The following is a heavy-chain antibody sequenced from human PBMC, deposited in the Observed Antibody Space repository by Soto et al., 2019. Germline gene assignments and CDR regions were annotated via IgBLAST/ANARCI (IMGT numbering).Heavy chain of an antibody. D-gene: IGHD1-26*01. V-gene: IGHV3-30-3*01. J-gene: IGHJ4*02. CDR2: ISYDGSNK. CDR1: GFTFSSYA. CDR3: ARDPWVGATIQYYFDY. Sequence: PGGSLRLSCAASGFTFSSYAMHWVRQAPGKGLEWVAVISYDGSNKYYADSVKGRFTISRDNSKNTLYLQMNSLRAEDTAVYYCARDPWVGATIQYYFDYWGQGTLVTVSS.